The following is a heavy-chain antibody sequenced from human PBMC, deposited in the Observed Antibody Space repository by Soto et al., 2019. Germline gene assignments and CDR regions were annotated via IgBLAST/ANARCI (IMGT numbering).Heavy chain of an antibody. J-gene: IGHJ5*02. V-gene: IGHV4-59*01. D-gene: IGHD3-10*01. CDR1: GGSISSYY. Sequence: SETLSLTCTVSGGSISSYYWSWIRQPPGKGLEWIGYIYYSGSTNYNPSLKSRVTISVDTSKNHFSLKLSSVTAADTAVYYCARGVRGASVFDPWGQGTQVTAPQ. CDR3: ARGVRGASVFDP. CDR2: IYYSGST.